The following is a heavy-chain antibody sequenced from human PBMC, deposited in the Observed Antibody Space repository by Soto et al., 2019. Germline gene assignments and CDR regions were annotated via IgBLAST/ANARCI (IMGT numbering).Heavy chain of an antibody. D-gene: IGHD6-13*01. CDR1: GGSLSGYY. CDR2: INHSGST. CDR3: ARDGAAAGFQH. V-gene: IGHV4-34*02. J-gene: IGHJ1*01. Sequence: VQLQQWGAGLLKPSETLSLTCAVYGGSLSGYYWSWIRQPPGKGLEWIGEINHSGSTNYNPSLKSRVTISVDTSKNQFSLRLSSVTAADTAVYYCARDGAAAGFQHWGQGTLVTVSS.